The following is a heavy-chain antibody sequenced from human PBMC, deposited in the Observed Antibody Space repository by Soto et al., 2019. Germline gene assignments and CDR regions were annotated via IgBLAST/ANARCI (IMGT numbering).Heavy chain of an antibody. CDR1: EGTFSNHG. V-gene: IGHV3-30*18. J-gene: IGHJ1*01. CDR3: ANGIPAFGSFSDF. D-gene: IGHD2-2*01. CDR2: ISHDGNDK. Sequence: GRLNRVRYAAAEGTFSNHGRRWVLQDQGKGLEWVALISHDGNDKNYADSVKGRFTVSRDNSKNTLYLQMSNLRADETAVFHGANGIPAFGSFSDFWVKGT.